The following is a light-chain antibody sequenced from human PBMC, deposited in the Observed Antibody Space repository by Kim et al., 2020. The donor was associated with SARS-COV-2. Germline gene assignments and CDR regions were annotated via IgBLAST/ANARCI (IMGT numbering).Light chain of an antibody. V-gene: IGKV3-20*01. CDR1: QSVSSSY. CDR3: QQYGSSPWT. Sequence: APGERATLSCRDSQSVSSSYLAWYQQKPGQAPRLLIYGASSRATGIPDRFSGSGSATDFTLTISRLEPEDFAVYYCQQYGSSPWTFGQGTKVDIK. J-gene: IGKJ1*01. CDR2: GAS.